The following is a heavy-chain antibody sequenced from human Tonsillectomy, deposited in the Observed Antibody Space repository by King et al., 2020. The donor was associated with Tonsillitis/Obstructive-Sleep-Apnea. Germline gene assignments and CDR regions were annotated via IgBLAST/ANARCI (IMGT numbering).Heavy chain of an antibody. CDR1: GGSFSGYY. V-gene: IGHV4-34*01. Sequence: VQLQQWGAGLLKPSETLSLNCAVYGGSFSGYYWNWIRQPPGKGLEWIGEINHSGSTNYKPSLKSRVTISGDTSKNQFSLKLSSVTAADTAVYYCAHTYYYDSSGSWGQGTLVTISS. CDR3: AHTYYYDSSGS. CDR2: INHSGST. J-gene: IGHJ5*02. D-gene: IGHD3-22*01.